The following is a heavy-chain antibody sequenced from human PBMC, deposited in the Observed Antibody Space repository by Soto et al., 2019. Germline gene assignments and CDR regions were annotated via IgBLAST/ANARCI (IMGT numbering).Heavy chain of an antibody. CDR2: IYTSGST. V-gene: IGHV4-4*07. CDR3: ARDVSPAVFWSGSYFYYYGMDV. D-gene: IGHD3-3*01. CDR1: GGSISSYY. J-gene: IGHJ6*02. Sequence: SETLSLTYTVSGGSISSYYWIWIRQPAGKGLEWIGRIYTSGSTNYNPSLKSRVTMSVDTSKNQFSLKLSSVTAADTAVYYCARDVSPAVFWSGSYFYYYGMDVWGQGTTVTVSS.